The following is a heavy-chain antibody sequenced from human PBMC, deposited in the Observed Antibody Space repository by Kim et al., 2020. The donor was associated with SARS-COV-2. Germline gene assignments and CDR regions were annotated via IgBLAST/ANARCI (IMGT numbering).Heavy chain of an antibody. J-gene: IGHJ4*02. CDR3: ARDVWEAGANGDY. V-gene: IGHV3-33*01. Sequence: YADSVKGRFTISRDNSKNTLYLQMNSLRAEDTAVYYCARDVWEAGANGDYWGQGTLVTVSS. D-gene: IGHD3-16*01.